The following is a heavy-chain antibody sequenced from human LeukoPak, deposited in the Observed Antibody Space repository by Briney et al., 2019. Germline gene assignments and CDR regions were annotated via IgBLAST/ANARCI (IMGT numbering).Heavy chain of an antibody. V-gene: IGHV1-24*01. J-gene: IGHJ4*02. Sequence: ASVKVSCKVSGYTLTELSMHWVRQAPGKGLEWMGGFDTEDGETIYAQKFQGRVTMTEDTSTDTAYMELSSLRSEDTAVYYCATGGSYYSSHFDYWGQGTLVTVSS. CDR3: ATGGSYYSSHFDY. D-gene: IGHD1-26*01. CDR1: GYTLTELS. CDR2: FDTEDGET.